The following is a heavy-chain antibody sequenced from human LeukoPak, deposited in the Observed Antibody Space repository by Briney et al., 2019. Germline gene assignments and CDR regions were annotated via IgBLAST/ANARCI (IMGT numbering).Heavy chain of an antibody. V-gene: IGHV4-4*07. CDR1: GGSISSYY. CDR3: ASSSSWSLAYYYYMDV. J-gene: IGHJ6*03. CDR2: IYTSGST. Sequence: SETLSLTCTVSGGSISSYYWSWIRQPAGKGLEWIGRIYTSGSTNYNPSLKSRVTMSVDTSKNQFSLKLSSVTAADTAVYYCASSSSWSLAYYYYMDVWGKGTTVTVSS. D-gene: IGHD6-13*01.